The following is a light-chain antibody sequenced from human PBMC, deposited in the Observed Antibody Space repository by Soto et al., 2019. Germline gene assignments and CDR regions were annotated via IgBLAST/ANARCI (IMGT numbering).Light chain of an antibody. CDR1: SSDVGGYNY. J-gene: IGLJ3*02. CDR2: DVS. V-gene: IGLV2-11*01. Sequence: QPVLTQPRSVSGSPGQSVTISCTGTSSDVGGYNYVSWYQQHPGKAPKLVIYDVSKRPSGVPDRFSGSKSGNTASLTISGLQAEDEADHYCCSYAGNSLWVFGGGTKVTVL. CDR3: CSYAGNSLWV.